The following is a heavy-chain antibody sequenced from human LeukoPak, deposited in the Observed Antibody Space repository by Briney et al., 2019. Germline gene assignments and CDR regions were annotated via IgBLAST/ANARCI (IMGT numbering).Heavy chain of an antibody. Sequence: ASVKVSCKASGYTFTSYGISWVRQAPGQGLEWMGWISAYNGNTNYAQKLQGRVTMTTDTSTSTAYMELRSLRPDDTAVYYCARGVCGGDCYGAQEYWGQGTLVTVSS. CDR3: ARGVCGGDCYGAQEY. CDR2: ISAYNGNT. CDR1: GYTFTSYG. J-gene: IGHJ4*02. D-gene: IGHD2-21*02. V-gene: IGHV1-18*01.